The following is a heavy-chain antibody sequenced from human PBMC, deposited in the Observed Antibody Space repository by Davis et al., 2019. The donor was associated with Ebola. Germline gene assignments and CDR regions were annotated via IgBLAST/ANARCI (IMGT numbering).Heavy chain of an antibody. D-gene: IGHD3-10*01. Sequence: PSETLSLTCTVSSDSISSSTYYWGWGCIRQPPGKGLEWIGSIYYSGSTFYNPSLKRRVTISVDRSNNQFSLKLFSVTAADTAMYYCSERGSSVWGQGTLVTLSS. CDR2: IYYSGST. J-gene: IGHJ4*02. CDR1: SDSISSSTYY. V-gene: IGHV4-39*07. CDR3: SERGSSV.